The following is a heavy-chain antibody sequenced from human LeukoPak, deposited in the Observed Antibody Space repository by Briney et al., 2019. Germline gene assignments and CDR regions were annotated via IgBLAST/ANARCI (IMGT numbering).Heavy chain of an antibody. CDR2: MNPNSGNT. D-gene: IGHD3-10*01. J-gene: IGHJ5*02. CDR1: GYTFTSYD. V-gene: IGHV1-8*01. Sequence: ASVKVSCKASGYTFTSYDINWVRQATGQGLEWMGWMNPNSGNTGYAQKFQGRVTMTRNTSISTAYMELSSLRSEDTAVYYCARSFLWFGESLRGWFDPWGQGTLVTVSS. CDR3: ARSFLWFGESLRGWFDP.